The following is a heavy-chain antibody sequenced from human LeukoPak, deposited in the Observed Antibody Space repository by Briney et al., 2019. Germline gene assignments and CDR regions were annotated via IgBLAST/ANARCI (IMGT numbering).Heavy chain of an antibody. V-gene: IGHV3-21*01. Sequence: GGSLRLSCAASGFTFSSYAMSWVRQAPGKGLEWVSSISSSSSYIYYADSVKGRFTISRDNAKNSLYLQMNSLRAEDTAVYYCARGGYDFWSGYSLIDRYYYYYYMDVWGKGTTVTVSS. CDR3: ARGGYDFWSGYSLIDRYYYYYYMDV. CDR2: ISSSSSYI. J-gene: IGHJ6*03. CDR1: GFTFSSYA. D-gene: IGHD3-3*01.